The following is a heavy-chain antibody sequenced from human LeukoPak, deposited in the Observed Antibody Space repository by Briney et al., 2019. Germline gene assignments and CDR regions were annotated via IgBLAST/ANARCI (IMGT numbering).Heavy chain of an antibody. V-gene: IGHV1-2*02. CDR3: ARTSHSSSWYAHFDY. Sequence: ASVKVSCKASGYTFTGYYIHLVRQAPGQGLEWMGWINPNSGGTNYAQKFQGRVAMTRDTSISTAYMELSNLRSDDTAVYYCARTSHSSSWYAHFDYWGQGTLVTVSS. CDR2: INPNSGGT. CDR1: GYTFTGYY. J-gene: IGHJ4*02. D-gene: IGHD6-13*01.